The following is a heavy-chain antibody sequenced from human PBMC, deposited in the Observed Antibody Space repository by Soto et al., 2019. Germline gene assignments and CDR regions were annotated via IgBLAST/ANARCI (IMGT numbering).Heavy chain of an antibody. CDR3: AVYSSSWYGIWYYYYGMDV. CDR1: GYTFTSYD. Sequence: ASVNVSCKASGYTFTSYDINWVRQATGQGLEWMGWMNPNSGNTGYAQKFQGRVTMTRNTSISTAYMELSSLRSEDTAVYYCAVYSSSWYGIWYYYYGMDVWGQGTTVTVSS. V-gene: IGHV1-8*01. D-gene: IGHD6-13*01. J-gene: IGHJ6*02. CDR2: MNPNSGNT.